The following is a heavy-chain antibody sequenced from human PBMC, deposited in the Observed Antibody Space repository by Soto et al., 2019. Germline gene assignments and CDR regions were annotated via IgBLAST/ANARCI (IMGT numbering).Heavy chain of an antibody. Sequence: QVQLVQSGAEVKKPGSSVKVSCKASGGTFSIYAISWVRQVPGQGPEWMGGIIAFLGTANYAQKFQGRVTITADESTITAHMELSSLRSEDTAVYYCARDLYSYGDGNSSSQGRYYYYGMDVWGQGTTVTVSS. D-gene: IGHD6-13*01. CDR2: IIAFLGTA. CDR1: GGTFSIYA. V-gene: IGHV1-69*12. J-gene: IGHJ6*02. CDR3: ARDLYSYGDGNSSSQGRYYYYGMDV.